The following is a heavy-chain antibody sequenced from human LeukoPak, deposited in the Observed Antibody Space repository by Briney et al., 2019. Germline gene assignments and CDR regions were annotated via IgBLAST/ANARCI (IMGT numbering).Heavy chain of an antibody. CDR1: GGSISSSSYY. CDR2: IYYSGST. V-gene: IGHV4-39*01. Sequence: SETLSLTCTVSGGSISSSSYYWGWIRQPPGKGLEWIGSIYYSGSTYYNPSLKSRVTISVDTSKNQFSLKLSSVTAADTAVYYRARHGRQWLVPDYLLGFDPWGQGTLVTVSS. D-gene: IGHD6-19*01. CDR3: ARHGRQWLVPDYLLGFDP. J-gene: IGHJ5*02.